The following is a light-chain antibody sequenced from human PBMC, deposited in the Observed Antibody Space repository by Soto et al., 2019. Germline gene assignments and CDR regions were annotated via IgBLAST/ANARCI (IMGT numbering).Light chain of an antibody. CDR2: GAS. CDR3: QRYNYWPPWT. CDR1: QSVRSN. Sequence: EIVMTQSPATLSVSPGERATLSCRASQSVRSNLAWYQQKPGQPPRLLIYGASTRATGIPARFSGSGSGTEFTLTISSLQSEDFAVYYCQRYNYWPPWTFGQGTKVDIK. J-gene: IGKJ1*01. V-gene: IGKV3D-15*01.